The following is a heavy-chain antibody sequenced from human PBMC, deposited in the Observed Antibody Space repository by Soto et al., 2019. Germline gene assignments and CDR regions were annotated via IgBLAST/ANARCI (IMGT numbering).Heavy chain of an antibody. V-gene: IGHV1-69*01. D-gene: IGHD3-10*01. J-gene: IGHJ6*02. CDR1: GGTFSSYA. CDR3: ASQLWGPRYYYYGMDV. CDR2: IIPIFGTA. Sequence: QVQLVQSGAEVKKPGSSVKVSCKASGGTFSSYAISWVRQAPGQGLEWMGGIIPIFGTANYAQKFQGRVTITADESTSTAYMELSSLRSEDTAVYYCASQLWGPRYYYYGMDVWGQGTTVTVSS.